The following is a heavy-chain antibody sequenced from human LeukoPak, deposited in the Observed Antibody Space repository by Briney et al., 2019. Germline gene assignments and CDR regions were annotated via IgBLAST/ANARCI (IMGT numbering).Heavy chain of an antibody. CDR3: ASSRGLLLDY. V-gene: IGHV4-34*01. D-gene: IGHD3-10*01. Sequence: PSETLSLTCTVSGGSISSYYWSWIRQPPGKGLEWIGEINHSGSTNYNPSLKSRVTISVDTSKNQFSLKLSSVTAADTAVYYCASSRGLLLDYWGQGTLVTVSS. J-gene: IGHJ4*02. CDR1: GGSISSYY. CDR2: INHSGST.